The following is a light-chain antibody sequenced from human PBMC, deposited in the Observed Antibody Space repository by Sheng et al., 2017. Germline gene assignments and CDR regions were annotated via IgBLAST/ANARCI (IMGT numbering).Light chain of an antibody. CDR2: GAS. CDR3: QQYYSPPXT. J-gene: IGKJ3*01. CDR1: QSISNS. Sequence: DIQMTQSPSSLSASVGDRVTITCRASQSISNSLAWYQQKPGKAPKLLLYGASRLASGVPPRFSGSGSGTVYTLTINSLQPEDFATYFCQQYYSPPXTFGPGTKVD. V-gene: IGKV1-NL1*01.